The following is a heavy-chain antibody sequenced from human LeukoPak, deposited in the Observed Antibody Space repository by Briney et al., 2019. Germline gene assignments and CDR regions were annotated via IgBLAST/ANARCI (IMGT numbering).Heavy chain of an antibody. D-gene: IGHD6-19*01. Sequence: QTGGSLRLSCAASGFTFDDYAMHWVRQAPGKGLEWVSGISWNSGSIGYADSVKGRFTISRDNAKNSPYLQMNSLRAEDTALYYCAKDAGYSSGWYYFDYWGQGTLVTVSS. V-gene: IGHV3-9*01. J-gene: IGHJ4*02. CDR1: GFTFDDYA. CDR2: ISWNSGSI. CDR3: AKDAGYSSGWYYFDY.